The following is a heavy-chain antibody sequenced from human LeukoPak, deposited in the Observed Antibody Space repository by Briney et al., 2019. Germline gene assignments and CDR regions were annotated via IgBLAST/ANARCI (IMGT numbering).Heavy chain of an antibody. V-gene: IGHV3-23*01. CDR2: ISGSSGST. CDR3: AKGCGGTCFSSFDL. Sequence: PGGSLRLSCAASAFTFSSYAMGWVRQAPGKGLEWVSSISGSSGSTYYADSVKGRFTISRDNSKNTLYLQMNSLRAEDTAVYYCAKGCGGTCFSSFDLWGRGTLVTVSS. CDR1: AFTFSSYA. D-gene: IGHD2-15*01. J-gene: IGHJ2*01.